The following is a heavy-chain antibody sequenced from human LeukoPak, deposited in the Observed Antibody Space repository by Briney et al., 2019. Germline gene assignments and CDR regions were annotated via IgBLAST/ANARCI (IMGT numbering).Heavy chain of an antibody. J-gene: IGHJ5*02. CDR1: GGSISSGDYY. Sequence: SETLSLTCTVSGGSISSGDYYWSWIRQPPGKGLEWIGYIYYSGSTYYNPSLKSRVTISVDTSKSQFSLKLSSVTAADTAVYYCARDKTRGFDPWGQGTLVTVSS. CDR2: IYYSGST. V-gene: IGHV4-30-4*01. CDR3: ARDKTRGFDP.